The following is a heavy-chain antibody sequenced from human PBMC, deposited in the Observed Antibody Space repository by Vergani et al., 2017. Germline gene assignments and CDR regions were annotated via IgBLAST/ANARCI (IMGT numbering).Heavy chain of an antibody. CDR3: ARESNAYYDFWSGYYTQYYFDY. Sequence: EVQLVESGGGVVRPGGSLRLSCAASGFTFDDYGMSWVRQAPGKGLEWGSGINWNGGSTGYADSVKGRFTISRDNAKNSLYLQMNSLRAEDTALYYCARESNAYYDFWSGYYTQYYFDYWGQGTLVTVSS. V-gene: IGHV3-20*04. J-gene: IGHJ4*02. D-gene: IGHD3-3*01. CDR1: GFTFDDYG. CDR2: INWNGGST.